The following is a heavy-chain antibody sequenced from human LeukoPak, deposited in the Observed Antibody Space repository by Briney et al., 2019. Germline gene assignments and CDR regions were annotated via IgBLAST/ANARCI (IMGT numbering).Heavy chain of an antibody. CDR2: MNPNSGNS. CDR1: GYTFTSYD. Sequence: ASVKVTCKASGYTFTSYDINWVRQASGQGLEWMGWMNPNSGNSGYAQKFQGRITMTTITSISTAYMEVSSLRSEDTAVYFCARGGGLDVWAKGPRSPSP. CDR3: ARGGGLDV. J-gene: IGHJ6*02. V-gene: IGHV1-8*01.